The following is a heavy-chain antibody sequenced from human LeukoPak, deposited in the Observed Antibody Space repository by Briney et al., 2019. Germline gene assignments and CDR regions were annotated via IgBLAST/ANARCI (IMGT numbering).Heavy chain of an antibody. Sequence: GASVKVSCRASGYTLTGYYMYGVRQAPGQGLEGMGWINPNSGGTNYAQKFQGWVTMTRDTSISKAYMELSRLRSDETAVYYCARSEPPSDRGVKGSRFDYWGQGTLVTVSS. J-gene: IGHJ4*02. CDR1: GYTLTGYY. D-gene: IGHD3-10*01. V-gene: IGHV1-2*04. CDR3: ARSEPPSDRGVKGSRFDY. CDR2: INPNSGGT.